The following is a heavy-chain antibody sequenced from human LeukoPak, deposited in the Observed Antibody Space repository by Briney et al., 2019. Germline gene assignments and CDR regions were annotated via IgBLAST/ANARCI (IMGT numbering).Heavy chain of an antibody. CDR3: ARVSSITIFGVVIDDAFDI. V-gene: IGHV3-7*01. D-gene: IGHD3-3*01. CDR2: IKQDGSEK. Sequence: GGSLRLSCAASGFTFSSYAMHWVRQAPGKGLEWVANIKQDGSEKYYVDSVKGRFTISRDNAKNSLYLQMNSLRAEDTAVYYCARVSSITIFGVVIDDAFDIWGQGTMVTVSS. J-gene: IGHJ3*02. CDR1: GFTFSSYA.